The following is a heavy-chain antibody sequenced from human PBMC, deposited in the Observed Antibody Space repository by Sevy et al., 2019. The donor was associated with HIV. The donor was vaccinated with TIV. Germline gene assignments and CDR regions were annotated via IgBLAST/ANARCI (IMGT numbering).Heavy chain of an antibody. J-gene: IGHJ4*02. CDR2: ISSGSGTI. V-gene: IGHV3-48*02. D-gene: IGHD2-15*01. Sequence: GGSLRLSCAASGFNFRNYSMTWVRQAPGKGLDWVSYISSGSGTIHYADSVKDRFTISRDNAKNSLFLQMNSLRDEDTAIYYCARPYCSGDDCSPELDHWGQGILVTVSS. CDR1: GFNFRNYS. CDR3: ARPYCSGDDCSPELDH.